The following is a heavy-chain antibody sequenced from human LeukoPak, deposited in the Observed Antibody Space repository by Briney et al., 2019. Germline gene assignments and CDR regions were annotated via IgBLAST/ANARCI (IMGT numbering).Heavy chain of an antibody. Sequence: NPSETLSLTCTVSGGSISSYYWSWIRQPPGKGLEWIGYIYYSGSTNYNPSLKSRVTISVDTSKDQFSLKLSSVTAADTAVYYCARGWAGYLNYYYYYYMDVWGKGTTVTISS. V-gene: IGHV4-59*01. J-gene: IGHJ6*03. CDR1: GGSISSYY. CDR3: ARGWAGYLNYYYYYYMDV. CDR2: IYYSGST. D-gene: IGHD3/OR15-3a*01.